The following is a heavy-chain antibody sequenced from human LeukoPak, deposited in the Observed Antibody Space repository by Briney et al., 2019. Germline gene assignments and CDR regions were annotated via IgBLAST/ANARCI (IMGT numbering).Heavy chain of an antibody. CDR2: IKSKTDGGTT. Sequence: GGSLRLSCAASGFTFSNAWMSWVRQAPGKGLEWVGRIKSKTDGGTTDYAAPVKGRFTISRDDSKNTLYLQMNSLKTEDTAVYYCTTQHLAAAVHPYFDYWGQGTLVTVSS. CDR1: GFTFSNAW. D-gene: IGHD6-13*01. CDR3: TTQHLAAAVHPYFDY. J-gene: IGHJ4*02. V-gene: IGHV3-15*01.